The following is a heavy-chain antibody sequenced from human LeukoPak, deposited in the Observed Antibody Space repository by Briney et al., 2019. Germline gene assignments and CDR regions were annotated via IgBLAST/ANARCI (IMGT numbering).Heavy chain of an antibody. CDR3: ARSTYDYEDY. D-gene: IGHD4-17*01. CDR2: IYYSGST. V-gene: IGHV4-59*01. CDR1: GGSLSSFF. J-gene: IGHJ4*02. Sequence: SGNPSPTRTVSGGSLSSFFWSWIRQPPGEGLEWIGYIYYSGSTNYTPSLKSRVTISVDTSKNQFSLKLSSVTAADTAVYYCARSTYDYEDYWGQGTLVTVSS.